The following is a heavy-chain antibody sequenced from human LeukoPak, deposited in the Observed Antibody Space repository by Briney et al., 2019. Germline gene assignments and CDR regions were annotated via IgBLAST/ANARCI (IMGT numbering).Heavy chain of an antibody. Sequence: SETLSLTCTVSGGSISSGSYYWSWIRQPAGKGLEWIGRIYTSGSTNYNPSLKSRVTISVDTSKNQFSLKLSSVTAADTAVYYCARDRSPPGGGNFGFDYWGQGTLVTVSS. V-gene: IGHV4-61*02. D-gene: IGHD4-23*01. CDR2: IYTSGST. J-gene: IGHJ4*02. CDR3: ARDRSPPGGGNFGFDY. CDR1: GGSISSGSYY.